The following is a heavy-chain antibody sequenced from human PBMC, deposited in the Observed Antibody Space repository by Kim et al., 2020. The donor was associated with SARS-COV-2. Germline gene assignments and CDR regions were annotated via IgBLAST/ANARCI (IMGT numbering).Heavy chain of an antibody. CDR1: GGSISSYY. V-gene: IGHV4-59*13. D-gene: IGHD2-2*01. CDR2: IYYSGST. Sequence: SETLSLTCTVSGGSISSYYWSWIRQPPGKGLEWIGYIYYSGSTNYNPSLKSRVTISVDTSKNQFSLKLSSVTAADTAVYYCATNPRMALWYFDLWGRGTLVTVSS. CDR3: ATNPRMALWYFDL. J-gene: IGHJ2*01.